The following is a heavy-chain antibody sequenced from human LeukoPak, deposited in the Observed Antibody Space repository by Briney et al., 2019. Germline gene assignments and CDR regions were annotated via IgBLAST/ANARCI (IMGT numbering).Heavy chain of an antibody. Sequence: GASVKVSCKVSGYTLTELSMHWVRQAPGKGLEWMGGFDPEDGETIYAQKFHGRVTMTEDTSTDTAYMELSSLRSEDTAVYYCATLGGYYDILTGKAADYWGQGTLVTVSS. CDR1: GYTLTELS. CDR3: ATLGGYYDILTGKAADY. J-gene: IGHJ4*02. D-gene: IGHD3-9*01. CDR2: FDPEDGET. V-gene: IGHV1-24*01.